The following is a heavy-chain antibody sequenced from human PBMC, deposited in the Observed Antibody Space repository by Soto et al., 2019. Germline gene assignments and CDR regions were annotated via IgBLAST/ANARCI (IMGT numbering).Heavy chain of an antibody. CDR2: IDPSDSYT. CDR3: ASGAIAAAGTTSYYYYYGMDV. D-gene: IGHD6-13*01. Sequence: AESLKISCNGSGYSFTSYWISWVRQMPGKGLEWMGRIDPSDSYTNYSPSFQGHVTISADKSISTAYLQWSSLKASDTAMYYCASGAIAAAGTTSYYYYYGMDVWGQGTTVTVSS. V-gene: IGHV5-10-1*01. CDR1: GYSFTSYW. J-gene: IGHJ6*02.